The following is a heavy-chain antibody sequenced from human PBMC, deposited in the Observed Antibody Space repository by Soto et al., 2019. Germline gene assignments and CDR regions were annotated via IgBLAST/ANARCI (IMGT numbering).Heavy chain of an antibody. J-gene: IGHJ4*02. D-gene: IGHD3-3*01. CDR2: ISAYNGNT. CDR1: GYTFYSYG. V-gene: IGHV1-18*01. CDR3: ARTLNEWLLGLE. Sequence: QVKLVQSGGEVKKPGASVKISCKASGYTFYSYGISWVRKAPGHGLEWMGWISAYNGNTNYAQKFQGRVTMTTDTSTSTAYMQLRSLRSDDTAIYYCARTLNEWLLGLEWGQGTLVTVSS.